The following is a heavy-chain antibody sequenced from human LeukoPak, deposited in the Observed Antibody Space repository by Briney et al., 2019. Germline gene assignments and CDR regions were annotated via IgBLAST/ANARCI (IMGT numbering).Heavy chain of an antibody. Sequence: ETLSLTCNVSGGSISSYYWTWIRQAPGKGLEWVSYISSSSSTIYYADSVKGRFTISRDNAKNSLYLQMNSLRAEDTAVYYCAREWNGLDYWGQGTLVTVSS. CDR3: AREWNGLDY. D-gene: IGHD1-1*01. CDR2: ISSSSSTI. J-gene: IGHJ4*02. V-gene: IGHV3-48*04. CDR1: GGSISSYY.